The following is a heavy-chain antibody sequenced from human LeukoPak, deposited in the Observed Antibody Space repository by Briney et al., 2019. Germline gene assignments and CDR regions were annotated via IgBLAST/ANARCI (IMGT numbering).Heavy chain of an antibody. D-gene: IGHD2/OR15-2a*01. Sequence: PSETLSLTCAVYGGSFSGYYWSWIRQPPGKGLEWIGEINHSGSTNYNPSLKSRVTISVDTSKNQFSLKLSSVTAADTAVYYCARGGPSESFDPWGQGTLVTVSS. V-gene: IGHV4-34*01. CDR3: ARGGPSESFDP. CDR2: INHSGST. J-gene: IGHJ5*02. CDR1: GGSFSGYY.